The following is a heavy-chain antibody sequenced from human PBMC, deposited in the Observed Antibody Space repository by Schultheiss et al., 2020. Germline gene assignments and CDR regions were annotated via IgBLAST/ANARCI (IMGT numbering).Heavy chain of an antibody. CDR1: GFTFSSYW. Sequence: GGSLRLSCAASGFTFSSYWMHWVRQAPGKGLEWVAVISYDGSNKYYADSVKGRFTISRDNSKNTLYLQMNSLRAEDTAVYYCARDLGYYYDTYYGMDVWGQGTTVTVSS. D-gene: IGHD3-22*01. V-gene: IGHV3-30-3*01. CDR2: ISYDGSNK. CDR3: ARDLGYYYDTYYGMDV. J-gene: IGHJ6*02.